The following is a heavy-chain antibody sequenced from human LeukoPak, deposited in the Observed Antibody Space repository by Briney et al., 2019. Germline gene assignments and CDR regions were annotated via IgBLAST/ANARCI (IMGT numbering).Heavy chain of an antibody. J-gene: IGHJ6*02. CDR2: IIPILGIA. CDR1: GGTFSSYA. D-gene: IGHD2-2*01. CDR3: AREYCSSTSCYVVDYYYYYGMDV. V-gene: IGHV1-69*04. Sequence: AASVKVSCKASGGTFSSYAISWVRQAPGQGLEWMGRIIPILGIANYAQKFQGRATITADKSTSTAYMELSSLRSEDTAVYYCAREYCSSTSCYVVDYYYYYGMDVWGQGTTVTVSS.